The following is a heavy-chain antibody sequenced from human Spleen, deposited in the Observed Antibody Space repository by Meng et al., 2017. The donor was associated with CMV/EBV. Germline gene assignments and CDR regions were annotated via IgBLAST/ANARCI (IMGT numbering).Heavy chain of an antibody. J-gene: IGHJ4*02. CDR3: ARGDVVVTAPLDY. D-gene: IGHD2-21*02. CDR2: IIPLLGVA. V-gene: IGHV1-69*02. Sequence: SVKVSCKASGGTFNRYTFSWVRQAPGQGLEWMGRIIPLLGVANNAQKFQDRVTITADRFTSTAYMELRSLRYEDTAVYYCARGDVVVTAPLDYWGQGTLVTVSS. CDR1: GGTFNRYT.